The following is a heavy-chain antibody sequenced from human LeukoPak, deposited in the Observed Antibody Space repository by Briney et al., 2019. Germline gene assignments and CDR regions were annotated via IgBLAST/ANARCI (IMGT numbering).Heavy chain of an antibody. CDR3: AREEYSGTYGTFDM. CDR1: GFTFSRYK. J-gene: IGHJ3*02. D-gene: IGHD1-26*01. V-gene: IGHV3-48*01. Sequence: GGSLRLFCAASGFTFSRYKMNWVRQAPGTGLEWVSYITSSSSSKYYADSVKGRFTISRDNAKNSLYLQMNSLRAEDTAVYYCAREEYSGTYGTFDMWGQGTMVTVSS. CDR2: ITSSSSSK.